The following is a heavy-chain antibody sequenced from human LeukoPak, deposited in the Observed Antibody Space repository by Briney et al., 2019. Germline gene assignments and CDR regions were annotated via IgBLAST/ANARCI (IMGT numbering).Heavy chain of an antibody. CDR2: ISANNGNT. V-gene: IGHV1-18*01. Sequence: ASVNVSCKASGYTFTSTSYGISWVRQAPGQGLEWMGWISANNGNTKYAQKLQGRVTMTTDTSTSTAYMELRTLRSDDTAVYYCARDRDRSGSQSYWGQGTLVTVSS. CDR3: ARDRDRSGSQSY. J-gene: IGHJ4*02. CDR1: GYTFTSTSYG. D-gene: IGHD1-26*01.